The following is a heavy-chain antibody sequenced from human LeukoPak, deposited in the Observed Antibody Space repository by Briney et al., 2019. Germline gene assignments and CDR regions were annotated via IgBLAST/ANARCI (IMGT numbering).Heavy chain of an antibody. CDR1: GFTFSSYW. J-gene: IGHJ5*02. CDR3: ARDSSRYDFWSGYLLYNWFDP. CDR2: IKQGGSEK. D-gene: IGHD3-3*01. V-gene: IGHV3-7*01. Sequence: GGSLRLSCAASGFTFSSYWMSWVRQAPGKGLEWVANIKQGGSEKYYVDSVKGRFTISRDNAKNSLYLQMNSLRAEDTAVYYCARDSSRYDFWSGYLLYNWFDPWGQGTLVTVSS.